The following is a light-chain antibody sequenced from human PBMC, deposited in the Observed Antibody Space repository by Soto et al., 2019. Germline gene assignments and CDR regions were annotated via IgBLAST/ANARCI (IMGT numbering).Light chain of an antibody. J-gene: IGKJ1*01. CDR1: QSVSSY. CDR2: GAS. V-gene: IGKV3-15*01. Sequence: EIVLTQSPGTLSLSPGERATLSCRASQSVSSYLAWYQQKPGQAPRLLIYGASTRATGIPARFSGSGSGTEFTLTISSLQSEDFAVYYCQQSNNWPRTFGQGTKVDIK. CDR3: QQSNNWPRT.